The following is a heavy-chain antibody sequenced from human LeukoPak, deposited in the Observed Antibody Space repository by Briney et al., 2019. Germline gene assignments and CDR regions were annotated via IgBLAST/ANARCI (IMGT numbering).Heavy chain of an antibody. J-gene: IGHJ6*03. Sequence: GGSLRLSCVASGFSFSSSTMFWVRQAPGKGLELVSSIISYSNHIHYAESVKGRFTISRDNAKNSLYLQMNSLRAEDTAVYYCARVDYGSGSYGYYYYYYMDVWGKGTTVTISS. CDR3: ARVDYGSGSYGYYYYYYMDV. CDR2: IISYSNHI. V-gene: IGHV3-21*01. CDR1: GFSFSSST. D-gene: IGHD3-10*01.